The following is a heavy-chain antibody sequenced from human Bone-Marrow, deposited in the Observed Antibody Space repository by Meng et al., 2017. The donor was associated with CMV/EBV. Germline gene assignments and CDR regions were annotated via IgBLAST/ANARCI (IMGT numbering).Heavy chain of an antibody. V-gene: IGHV3-30*02. CDR3: ARDLVVWQLDGQHTLYQNYGMDV. Sequence: GESLKISCAASGFIFNTYGIHWVRQAPGKGLEWVAFIRYDGAAKYYPVSVKGRFTVPRDNSKNTLYLQMNSLRAEDTAVYYCARDLVVWQLDGQHTLYQNYGMDVWGQGNTVTVSS. CDR1: GFIFNTYG. D-gene: IGHD2-8*02. J-gene: IGHJ6*02. CDR2: IRYDGAAK.